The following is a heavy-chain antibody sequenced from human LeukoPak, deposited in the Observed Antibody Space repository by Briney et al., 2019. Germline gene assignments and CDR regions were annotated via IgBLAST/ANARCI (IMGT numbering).Heavy chain of an antibody. CDR3: ARELTDDFWSGYSGNWFDP. D-gene: IGHD3-3*01. J-gene: IGHJ5*02. V-gene: IGHV4-59*01. Sequence: KPSETLSLTCSVCDGSISSYYWSWIRQPPGKRLEWIGYIYYSGSTNYNPSLKSRVTISVDTSKNQFSLKLSSVTAADTAVYYCARELTDDFWSGYSGNWFDPWGQGTQVTVSS. CDR2: IYYSGST. CDR1: DGSISSYY.